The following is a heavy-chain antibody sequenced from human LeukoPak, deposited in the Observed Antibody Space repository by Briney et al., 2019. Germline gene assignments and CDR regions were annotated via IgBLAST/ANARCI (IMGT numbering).Heavy chain of an antibody. D-gene: IGHD5-18*01. V-gene: IGHV1-24*01. J-gene: IGHJ4*02. Sequence: ASVKVSCKVSGYTLTELSLHWVRQAPGKGLEWMGGFDPEDGETIYAQKFQGRVTMTEDTSTDTAYMELSSLRSEDTAVYYCATGPGYSYGDFDYWGQGTLVTVSS. CDR2: FDPEDGET. CDR3: ATGPGYSYGDFDY. CDR1: GYTLTELS.